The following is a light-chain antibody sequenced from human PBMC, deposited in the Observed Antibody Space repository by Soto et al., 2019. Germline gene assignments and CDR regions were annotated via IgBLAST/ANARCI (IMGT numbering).Light chain of an antibody. CDR1: QSITTW. Sequence: DIQMTQSPSTVSAYVGDSVTITCRASQSITTWLAWYQQRPGKAPKLLIYAASSLQSGVPSRFSGSGSGTDFTLTISSLQPEDFATYYCQQSYSTPYTFGQGTKLEIK. CDR2: AAS. CDR3: QQSYSTPYT. J-gene: IGKJ2*01. V-gene: IGKV1-39*01.